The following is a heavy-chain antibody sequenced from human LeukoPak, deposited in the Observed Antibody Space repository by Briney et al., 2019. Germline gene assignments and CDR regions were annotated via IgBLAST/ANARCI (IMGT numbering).Heavy chain of an antibody. CDR3: ARATLDN. Sequence: SGGSLGLSFAASGFSVSSNYISWVRQAPGKGLEWVSVIYSDGSTKYADSVKARFTISRDNSKNTVYLQMNSLRVEDTAVYYCARATLDNWGQGTLVTVSS. J-gene: IGHJ4*02. CDR1: GFSVSSNY. V-gene: IGHV3-53*01. CDR2: IYSDGST.